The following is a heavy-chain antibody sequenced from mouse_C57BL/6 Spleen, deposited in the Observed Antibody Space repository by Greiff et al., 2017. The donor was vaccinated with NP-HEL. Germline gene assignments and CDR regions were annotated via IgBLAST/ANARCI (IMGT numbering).Heavy chain of an antibody. V-gene: IGHV1-15*01. CDR2: IDPETGGT. D-gene: IGHD2-1*01. Sequence: QVQLQQSGAELARPGASVKMSCKASGYTFTDYEMHWVKQTPVHGLEWIGAIDPETGGTAYNQKFKGKAILTADKSSSTAYMELRSLTSEDSAVYYCTRSLGNYAPMDYWGQGTSVTVSS. CDR1: GYTFTDYE. CDR3: TRSLGNYAPMDY. J-gene: IGHJ4*01.